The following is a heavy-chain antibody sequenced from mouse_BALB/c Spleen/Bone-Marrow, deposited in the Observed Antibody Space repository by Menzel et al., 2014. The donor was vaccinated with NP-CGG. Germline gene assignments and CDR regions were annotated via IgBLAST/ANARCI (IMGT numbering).Heavy chain of an antibody. CDR2: ISNGGNYT. D-gene: IGHD2-5*01. CDR3: SRNSNYSFGF. Sequence: EVHLVESGGALVKPGGSLKLSCAASGFTFSDYAMSWVRQSPEKRLEWVAEISNGGNYTYYPDTVTGRFTISRDNAKNTLYLEMSSLRSEDTAMYYCSRNSNYSFGFRGQGTTLTVSS. V-gene: IGHV5-9-4*01. J-gene: IGHJ2*01. CDR1: GFTFSDYA.